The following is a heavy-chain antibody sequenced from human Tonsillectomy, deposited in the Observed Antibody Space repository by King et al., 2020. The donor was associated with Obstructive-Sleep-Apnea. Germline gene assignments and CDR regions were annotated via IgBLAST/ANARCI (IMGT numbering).Heavy chain of an antibody. V-gene: IGHV4-38-2*02. CDR1: TYSISSAYY. CDR2: IYHSGST. Sequence: VQLQESGPGLVKPSETLSLTCNVSTYSISSAYYWGWLRQPPGKGLEWIGSIYHSGSTYYNPSPKRRITISEDTSKTQFSLKLSSVTAADTAVYYCARDNLGMGYFDLWGRGSLVTVSS. J-gene: IGHJ2*01. CDR3: ARDNLGMGYFDL. D-gene: IGHD7-27*01.